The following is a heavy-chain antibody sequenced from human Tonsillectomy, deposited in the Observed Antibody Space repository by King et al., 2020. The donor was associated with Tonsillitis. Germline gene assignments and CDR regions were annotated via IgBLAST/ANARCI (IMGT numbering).Heavy chain of an antibody. CDR2: IRNDGTNT. V-gene: IGHV3-30-3*01. J-gene: IGHJ4*02. D-gene: IGHD3-10*01. Sequence: HVQLVESGGGVVQPGRSLRLFCAASGFTFSDYALHWVRQAPGTGLEWVAAIRNDGTNTYYADFVRGRFTISRDESKSTLYLQMNSLRADDTALYYCVRGSWGTNLRRGYDCWGQGTLVTVSS. CDR3: VRGSWGTNLRRGYDC. CDR1: GFTFSDYA.